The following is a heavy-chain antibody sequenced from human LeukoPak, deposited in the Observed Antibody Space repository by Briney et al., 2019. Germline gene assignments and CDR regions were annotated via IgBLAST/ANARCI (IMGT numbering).Heavy chain of an antibody. V-gene: IGHV1-69*02. Sequence: SVKVSCKASGGTFSSYTISWVRQAPGQGLEWMGRIIPILGIANYAQKFQGRVTITADKATSTAYMELSSLRSEDTAVYYCAFDYYDSSGYSDYWGQGTLVTVSS. J-gene: IGHJ4*02. CDR1: GGTFSSYT. CDR2: IIPILGIA. D-gene: IGHD3-22*01. CDR3: AFDYYDSSGYSDY.